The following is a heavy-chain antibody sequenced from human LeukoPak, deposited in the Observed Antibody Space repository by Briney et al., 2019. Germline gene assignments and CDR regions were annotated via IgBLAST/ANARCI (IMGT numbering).Heavy chain of an antibody. CDR1: GGTFSSYA. CDR2: IIPIFGTA. D-gene: IGHD6-13*01. Sequence: SVKVSCKASGGTFSSYAISWVRQAPGQGLEWMGGIIPIFGTANYAQKLQGRVTMTTDTSTSTAYMELRSLRSDDTAVYYCARDMWKQQLVLRGRKWFDPWGQGTLVTVSS. J-gene: IGHJ5*02. CDR3: ARDMWKQQLVLRGRKWFDP. V-gene: IGHV1-69*05.